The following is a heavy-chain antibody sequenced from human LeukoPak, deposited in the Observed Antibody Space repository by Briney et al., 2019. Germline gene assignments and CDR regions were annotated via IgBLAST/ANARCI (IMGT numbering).Heavy chain of an antibody. J-gene: IGHJ4*02. CDR3: AKDQAENWNRGGYFDY. V-gene: IGHV3-30*02. CDR1: GFTFSSYA. Sequence: GGSLRLSCAASGFTFSSYAMSWVRQAPGKGLEWVAFMRYDGSNKYYADSVKGRFTISRDNSKNTLYLQMNSLRAEDTAVYCCAKDQAENWNRGGYFDYWGQGTLVTVSS. CDR2: MRYDGSNK. D-gene: IGHD1-1*01.